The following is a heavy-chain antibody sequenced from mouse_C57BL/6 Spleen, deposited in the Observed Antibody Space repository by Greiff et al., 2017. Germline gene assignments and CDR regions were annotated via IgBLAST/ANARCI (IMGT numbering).Heavy chain of an antibody. Sequence: QVQLQQSGAELVKPGASVKLSCKASGYTFTSYWMHWVKQRPGQGLEWIGYINPSSGYTKYNQKFKDKATLTADKSSSTAYMQLCSLTNEDSAVYYFAKISTVAVQGYGGRGTRVTVSA. CDR3: AKISTVAVQGY. D-gene: IGHD1-1*01. CDR2: INPSSGYT. CDR1: GYTFTSYW. V-gene: IGHV1-7*01. J-gene: IGHJ3*01.